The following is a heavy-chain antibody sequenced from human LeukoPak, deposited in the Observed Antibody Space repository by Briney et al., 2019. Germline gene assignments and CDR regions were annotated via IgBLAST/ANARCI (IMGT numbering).Heavy chain of an antibody. V-gene: IGHV3-23*01. Sequence: GGSLRLSSAASGFTFSSYAMSWVRQAPGKGLEWVSAISGSGGSTYYADSVKGRFTISRDNSKNTLYLQMNSLRAEDTAVYYCAKRTRRWIQLSEGVPDYWGQGTLVTVSS. D-gene: IGHD5-18*01. CDR3: AKRTRRWIQLSEGVPDY. J-gene: IGHJ4*02. CDR2: ISGSGGST. CDR1: GFTFSSYA.